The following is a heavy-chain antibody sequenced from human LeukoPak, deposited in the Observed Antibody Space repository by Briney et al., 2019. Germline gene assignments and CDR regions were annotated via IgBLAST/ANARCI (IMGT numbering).Heavy chain of an antibody. Sequence: GGSLRLSCAAPGFNLGDSNAHWVRQAPGKGLEWVAVIAHDGSRVYEAESVRGRFTIARDNFKNSLDLQMNSLRPEDTAVYYWARDGRSPYYWFFDLWGRGTLVTVSS. CDR2: IAHDGSRV. V-gene: IGHV3-30*04. CDR1: GFNLGDSN. J-gene: IGHJ2*01. CDR3: ARDGRSPYYWFFDL.